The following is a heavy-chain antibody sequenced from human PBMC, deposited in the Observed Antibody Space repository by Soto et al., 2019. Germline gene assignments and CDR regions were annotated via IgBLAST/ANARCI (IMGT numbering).Heavy chain of an antibody. D-gene: IGHD2-2*01. CDR2: VYFTGTT. J-gene: IGHJ4*02. V-gene: IGHV4-59*12. CDR3: ARVPDX. Sequence: PSETLSLTCTVSGGSISSYYWSWIRQPPGKGLEWIGSVYFTGTTYYSPSLKSRVTTSVDRSRNQFSLKLTSVTAADTAVYYCARVPDXWGQGTLVTVSS. CDR1: GGSISSYY.